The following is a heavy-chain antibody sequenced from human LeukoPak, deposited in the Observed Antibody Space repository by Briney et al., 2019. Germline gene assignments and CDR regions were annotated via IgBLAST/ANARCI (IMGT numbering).Heavy chain of an antibody. CDR2: ITGSADRA. D-gene: IGHD6-19*01. J-gene: IGHJ4*02. CDR3: AKRDSSGKHYFDN. V-gene: IGHV3-23*01. CDR1: GFTFSSYA. Sequence: PGGSLRLSCAASGFTFSSYAMTWVRQAPGKGLEWVSLITGSADRAFYADSVKGRFTISRDNSKNTVYLQMNSLRADDTAVYYCAKRDSSGKHYFDNWGQGTLVTVSS.